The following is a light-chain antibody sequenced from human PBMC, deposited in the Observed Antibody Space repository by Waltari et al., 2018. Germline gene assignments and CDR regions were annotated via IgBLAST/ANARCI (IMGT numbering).Light chain of an antibody. CDR2: GAS. Sequence: EIVMPQSQATLSVSPGERVTLSCRASQYVSGKLARYQQKPGLAPRLLISGASTRVTGVPARFSGSGSGTEFTLTISSLQSEDFAVYYCQQYNDWPGLTFGGGTRVEIK. J-gene: IGKJ4*01. CDR3: QQYNDWPGLT. V-gene: IGKV3-15*01. CDR1: QYVSGK.